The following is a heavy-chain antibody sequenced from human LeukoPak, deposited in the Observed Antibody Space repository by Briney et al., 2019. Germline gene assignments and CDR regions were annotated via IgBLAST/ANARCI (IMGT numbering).Heavy chain of an antibody. V-gene: IGHV4-39*01. CDR2: IYYSGIT. Sequence: PSETLSLXCTVSGGSISSSSYYWDWIRQPPGKGLEWIGSIYYSGITYYNPSLKSRVTISVDTSKNQFSLKLSSVTAADTAVYYCARQKDYYDSSGYSTYFDYWGQGTLVTVSS. J-gene: IGHJ4*02. D-gene: IGHD3-22*01. CDR1: GGSISSSSYY. CDR3: ARQKDYYDSSGYSTYFDY.